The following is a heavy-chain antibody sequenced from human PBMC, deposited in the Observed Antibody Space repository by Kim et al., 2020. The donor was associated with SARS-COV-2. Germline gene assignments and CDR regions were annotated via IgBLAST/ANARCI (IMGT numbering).Heavy chain of an antibody. CDR3: ARVWTDPYSSSWYLGY. Sequence: KFKGRVTMTRDTSTSTVYMELSSLRSEDTAVYYCARVWTDPYSSSWYLGYWGQGTLVTVSS. V-gene: IGHV1-46*01. J-gene: IGHJ4*02. D-gene: IGHD6-13*01.